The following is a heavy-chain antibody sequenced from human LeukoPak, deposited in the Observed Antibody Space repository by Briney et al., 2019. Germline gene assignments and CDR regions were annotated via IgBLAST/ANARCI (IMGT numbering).Heavy chain of an antibody. Sequence: ASVKVSCKASGYTFTGYYMHWVRQAPGQGLEWMGWINPNSGGTNYAQKFQGRVTMTRDTSISTAYMELSRLRSEDTAVYYCARGEGYCSGGSCYSLPDGYWGQGTLVTVSS. CDR3: ARGEGYCSGGSCYSLPDGY. CDR1: GYTFTGYY. J-gene: IGHJ4*02. D-gene: IGHD2-15*01. V-gene: IGHV1-2*02. CDR2: INPNSGGT.